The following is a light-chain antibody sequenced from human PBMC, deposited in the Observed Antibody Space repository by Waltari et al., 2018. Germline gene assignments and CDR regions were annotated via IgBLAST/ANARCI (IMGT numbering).Light chain of an antibody. CDR2: DAS. CDR3: LQSHKWPLP. J-gene: IGKJ4*01. Sequence: EIVLTQSPAALSLSPGGRATLSCRASQRVRSYLAWYRQKPGQTPRLLSHDASNRATGTPATFSGSGAGTDFTLSISSLEPEDFAVYYGLQSHKWPLPFGGGTKVAIK. CDR1: QRVRSY. V-gene: IGKV3-11*01.